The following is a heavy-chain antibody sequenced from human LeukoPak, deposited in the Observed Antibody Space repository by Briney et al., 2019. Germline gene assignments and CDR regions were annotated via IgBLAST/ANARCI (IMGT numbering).Heavy chain of an antibody. D-gene: IGHD6-19*01. Sequence: GGSLRLSCAVSGFTFSSYSMNWVRQAPRKGLEWVSSISSSSSYIYYADSVKGRFTISRDNAKNSLYLQMNSRRAEDTAVYYCARTVAAGAGPFDYWGQGTLVTVSS. CDR3: ARTVAAGAGPFDY. CDR2: ISSSSSYI. CDR1: GFTFSSYS. V-gene: IGHV3-21*01. J-gene: IGHJ4*02.